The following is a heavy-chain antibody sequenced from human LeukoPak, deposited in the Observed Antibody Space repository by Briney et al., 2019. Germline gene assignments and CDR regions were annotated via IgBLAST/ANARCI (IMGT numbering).Heavy chain of an antibody. V-gene: IGHV3-21*04. CDR1: GFTFSGYG. J-gene: IGHJ1*01. CDR3: ARDSGHTVTNEYFQH. CDR2: ISAGSGYI. Sequence: GGSLRLSCAASGFTFSGYGMSWVRQAPGKGLEWVSSISAGSGYIYYADSVKGRFTISRDNAQNSLFLQMNTLRVDDTAVCYCARDSGHTVTNEYFQHWGQGTLLTVSS. D-gene: IGHD1-14*01.